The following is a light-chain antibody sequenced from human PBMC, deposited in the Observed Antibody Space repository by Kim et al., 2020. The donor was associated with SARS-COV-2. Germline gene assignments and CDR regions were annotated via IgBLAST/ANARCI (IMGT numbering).Light chain of an antibody. CDR2: AAS. CDR1: QGISSY. Sequence: AVGDRVTIACRASQGISSYLAWYQQKPGKVPKLLIYAASTLQSGVPSRFSGSGSGTDFTLTISSLQPEDAATYYCQKYNSAPPLTFGGGTKVDIK. J-gene: IGKJ4*01. V-gene: IGKV1-27*01. CDR3: QKYNSAPPLT.